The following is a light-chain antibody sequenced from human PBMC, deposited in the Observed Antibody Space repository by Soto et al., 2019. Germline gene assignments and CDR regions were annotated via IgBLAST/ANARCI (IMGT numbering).Light chain of an antibody. J-gene: IGKJ1*01. CDR1: QGISSY. CDR3: QQYYSYPRT. V-gene: IGKV1-8*01. Sequence: AIRMTQSPSSLSASTGDRVTITCRARQGISSYLAWYQQKPGKAPKLLIYAASTLQSGVPSRFSGSGSGTDFTLTISCLQSEDFATYYWQQYYSYPRTFGQGPKVEIK. CDR2: AAS.